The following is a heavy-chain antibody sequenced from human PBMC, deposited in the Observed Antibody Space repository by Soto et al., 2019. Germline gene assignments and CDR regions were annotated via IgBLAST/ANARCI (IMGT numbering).Heavy chain of an antibody. J-gene: IGHJ6*02. CDR1: GYTFYSHS. CDR3: ARCIQGDYYYGMDV. V-gene: IGHV1-18*01. D-gene: IGHD5-18*01. CDR2: INGDYGNT. Sequence: QAQLVQSRAEVKKPGASVKVSCKASGYTFYSHSISWVRQAPGHGLEWMGRINGDYGNTQYAQKFRGRVTMTTDTSTTIVYMELTNLRSDDTAVYYCARCIQGDYYYGMDVWGQGTTVTVSS.